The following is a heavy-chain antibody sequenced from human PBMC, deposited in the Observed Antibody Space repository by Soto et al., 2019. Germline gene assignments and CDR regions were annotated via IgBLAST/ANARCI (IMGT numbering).Heavy chain of an antibody. CDR3: ARDRRYDFWSGYSAPFDY. Sequence: LSLTCAVSGGSISSGGYSCSWIRQAPGKGLEWLSYIGSDGSPKFYADSVKGRFTISRDNAKNSLFLQMNSLRVEDTAVYYCARDRRYDFWSGYSAPFDYWGQGTLVTVSS. CDR1: GGSISSGGYS. CDR2: IGSDGSPK. V-gene: IGHV3-11*01. D-gene: IGHD3-3*01. J-gene: IGHJ4*02.